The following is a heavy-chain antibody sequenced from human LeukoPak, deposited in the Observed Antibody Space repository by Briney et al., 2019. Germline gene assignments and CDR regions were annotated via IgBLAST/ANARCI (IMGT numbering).Heavy chain of an antibody. J-gene: IGHJ5*02. CDR1: GGSIIGYY. D-gene: IGHD3-10*01. CDR3: ARLPRGNWLDP. CDR2: IYYSGTT. Sequence: SETLSLTCTVSGGSIIGYYWTWIRQPPGKGLEWIGNIYYSGTTNYNPPLKSRITMSLDTSKNQFSLRLSSVTAADTAVYYCARLPRGNWLDPWGQGTLVTVSS. V-gene: IGHV4-59*01.